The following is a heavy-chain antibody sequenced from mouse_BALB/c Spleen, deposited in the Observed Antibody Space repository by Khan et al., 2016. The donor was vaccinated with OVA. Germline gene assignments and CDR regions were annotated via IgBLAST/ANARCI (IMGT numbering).Heavy chain of an antibody. Sequence: EVKLLELGPGLVKPSQSLSLTCTVTGYSITSDYAWNWIRQFPGNKLEWMAYISYSGSTSSNPSLKSRISITRDTSRNQFFLQLNSVTTEDAAIYYCARRYYYGQWYFDVWGAGTTVTVSS. CDR2: ISYSGST. D-gene: IGHD1-1*01. J-gene: IGHJ1*01. CDR1: GYSITSDYA. CDR3: ARRYYYGQWYFDV. V-gene: IGHV3-2*02.